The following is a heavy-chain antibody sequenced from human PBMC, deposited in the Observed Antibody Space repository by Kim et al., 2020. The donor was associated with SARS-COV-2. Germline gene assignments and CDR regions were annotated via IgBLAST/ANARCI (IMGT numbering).Heavy chain of an antibody. CDR2: IKQDGTQQ. CDR1: GFTFGSYW. CDR3: ARTLTGTTESFEY. V-gene: IGHV3-7*03. D-gene: IGHD3-9*01. J-gene: IGHJ1*01. Sequence: GGSLRLSCAASGFTFGSYWMTWVRQAPGKGLEWVANIKQDGTQQYYVDSVRCRFTVSRDGANMYLQMNSLRAEDTAVYYCARTLTGTTESFEYWGRGTLVTVSS.